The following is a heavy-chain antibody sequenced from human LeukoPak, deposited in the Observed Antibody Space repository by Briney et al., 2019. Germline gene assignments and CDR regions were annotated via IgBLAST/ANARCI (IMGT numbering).Heavy chain of an antibody. CDR1: GDSISYHNYY. CDR2: IYYSGST. V-gene: IGHV4-61*01. D-gene: IGHD2-15*01. CDR3: ATRYCSGGSCYHAFDI. Sequence: SETLSLTCAVSGDSISYHNYYWDWIRQPPGKGLEWIGYIYYSGSTNYNPSLKSRVTVSVDTSKNQFSLELSSVTAADTAVYYCATRYCSGGSCYHAFDIWGQGTMVTVSS. J-gene: IGHJ3*02.